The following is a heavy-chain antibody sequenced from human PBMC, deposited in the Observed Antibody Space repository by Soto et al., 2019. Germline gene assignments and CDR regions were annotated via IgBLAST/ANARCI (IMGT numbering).Heavy chain of an antibody. J-gene: IGHJ4*02. CDR3: ARANYYGSPSDFEH. CDR1: GFTFSSYS. CDR2: ISSSSSTI. D-gene: IGHD3-10*01. Sequence: EVQLVESGGGLVQPGGSLSLACAASGFTFSSYSMNWVRQAPGKGLEWVSYISSSSSTIYYADSVKGRFTISRDNAKNSLYLQINSLRAEDTAVYYCARANYYGSPSDFEHWGQGTLVTVSS. V-gene: IGHV3-48*01.